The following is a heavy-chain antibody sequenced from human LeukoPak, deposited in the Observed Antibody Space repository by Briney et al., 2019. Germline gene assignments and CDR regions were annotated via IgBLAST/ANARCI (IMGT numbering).Heavy chain of an antibody. CDR1: GFTFSSYG. CDR2: ISYNGSNK. J-gene: IGHJ4*02. CDR3: AKNLEGWEIKGVDY. V-gene: IGHV3-30*18. D-gene: IGHD3-3*01. Sequence: GGSLRLSCAASGFTFSSYGMHWVRQAPGKGLEWVAVISYNGSNKYYANSVKGRFTISRDNSNNTLYLQMNSLRAEDTAVYYCAKNLEGWEIKGVDYWGQGTLVTVSS.